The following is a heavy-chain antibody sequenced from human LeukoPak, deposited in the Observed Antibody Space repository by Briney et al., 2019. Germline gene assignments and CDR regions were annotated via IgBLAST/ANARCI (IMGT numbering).Heavy chain of an antibody. D-gene: IGHD6-13*01. CDR2: IYSGGTT. Sequence: PGGSLRLSCAASGFTFSSNYMSWVRQAPGKGLEWVSVIYSGGTTYYADSVKGRFTISRDKSKNTLYLQMNSLRAEDTAVYYCARVGSSWPNWYFDLWGRGTLVTVSS. CDR3: ARVGSSWPNWYFDL. V-gene: IGHV3-53*01. J-gene: IGHJ2*01. CDR1: GFTFSSNY.